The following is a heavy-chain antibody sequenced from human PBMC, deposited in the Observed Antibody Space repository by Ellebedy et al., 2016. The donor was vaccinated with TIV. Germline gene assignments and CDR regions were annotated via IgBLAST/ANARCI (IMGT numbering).Heavy chain of an antibody. J-gene: IGHJ4*02. V-gene: IGHV3-74*01. CDR2: INTDGSST. CDR1: GFTFSTYW. D-gene: IGHD3-9*01. Sequence: GESLKISCEASGFTFSTYWMNWVRQVPGKGLMWLARINTDGSSTSYAGSVEGRFTITRDNAKKTLYLEMSSLRPEDTAVYFCTRESFRYFDWDLWGQGTLVTVSS. CDR3: TRESFRYFDWDL.